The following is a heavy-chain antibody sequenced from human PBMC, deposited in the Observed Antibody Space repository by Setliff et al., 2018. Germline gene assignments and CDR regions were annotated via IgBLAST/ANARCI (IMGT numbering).Heavy chain of an antibody. D-gene: IGHD3-16*01. CDR2: INTRTGNP. CDR3: ARDGGNGVGY. V-gene: IGHV7-4-1*02. CDR1: GYTFRSYG. J-gene: IGHJ4*02. Sequence: ASVKVSCKASGYTFRSYGMNWVRQAPGQGLEWMGYINTRTGNPTYAQDFTGRLVFSLDTSVNTAFVQISSLKAEDTAVYYCARDGGNGVGYWGQGTLVTVSS.